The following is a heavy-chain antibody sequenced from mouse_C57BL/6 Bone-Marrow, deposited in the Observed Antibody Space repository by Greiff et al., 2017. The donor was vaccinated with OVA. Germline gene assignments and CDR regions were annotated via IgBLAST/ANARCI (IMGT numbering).Heavy chain of an antibody. CDR2: IDPSDSYT. CDR1: GYTFTSYW. J-gene: IGHJ1*03. D-gene: IGHD2-4*01. V-gene: IGHV1-59*01. CDR3: AGDDFLARRGYWYFDD. Sequence: QVQLQQPGAELVRPGTSVKLSCKASGYTFTSYWMHWVKQRPGQGLEWIGVIDPSDSYTNYNQKFKGKATLTVDTSSSTAYMQLSSLTSEDSAVYYCAGDDFLARRGYWYFDDWGTGTTVTVSA.